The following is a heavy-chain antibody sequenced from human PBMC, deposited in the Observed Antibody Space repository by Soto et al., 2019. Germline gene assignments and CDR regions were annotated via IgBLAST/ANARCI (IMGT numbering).Heavy chain of an antibody. CDR2: IIPLFRTP. J-gene: IGHJ6*02. D-gene: IGHD4-4*01. CDR1: GGTFSSYA. CDR3: ARDNDRLQLGGNYYYILDV. V-gene: IGHV1-69*05. Sequence: QVHLVQSGAEVKEPGSSVKVSCKASGGTFSSYAISWLRQAPRQGLEWMGGIIPLFRTPDYAQKFQGRVTXTXDXATSTAYMELSSLRSEDTAVYYCARDNDRLQLGGNYYYILDVWGQGTTVTVSS.